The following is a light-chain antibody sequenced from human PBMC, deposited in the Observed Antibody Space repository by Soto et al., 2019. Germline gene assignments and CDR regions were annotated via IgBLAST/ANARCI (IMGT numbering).Light chain of an antibody. CDR1: DSNIGSNH. CDR3: ATWDDSLNANV. Sequence: QSVLTQSPSTSGTPGQRVTISCSGSDSNIGSNHVHWYQHLPGTAPTLLIYRNSQRRSGVPDRFSGSKSGTSASLAISGLRSEDEADYYCATWDDSLNANVFGTGTKLTVL. J-gene: IGLJ1*01. CDR2: RNS. V-gene: IGLV1-47*01.